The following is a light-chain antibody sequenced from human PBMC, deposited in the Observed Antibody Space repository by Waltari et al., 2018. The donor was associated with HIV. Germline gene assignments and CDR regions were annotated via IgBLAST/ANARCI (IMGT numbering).Light chain of an antibody. V-gene: IGLV6-57*01. Sequence: NFMLTQPHSVSESPGKTVTISCTRSSGSIASNYVQWYQHRPGSSPTTVISEDNQRPSGVPDRFSGSIDSSSNSASLTISGLKTEDEADYYCQSYDSSNPVVFGGGTKLTVL. CDR3: QSYDSSNPVV. CDR1: SGSIASNY. J-gene: IGLJ2*01. CDR2: EDN.